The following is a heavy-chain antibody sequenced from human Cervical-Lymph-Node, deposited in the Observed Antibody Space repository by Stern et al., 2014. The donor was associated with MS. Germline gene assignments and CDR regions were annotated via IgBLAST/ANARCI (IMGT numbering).Heavy chain of an antibody. D-gene: IGHD6-19*01. CDR3: ARDPHVAVAGTGGGFDP. CDR2: ISGYNGDS. CDR1: GYTFTKYG. J-gene: IGHJ5*02. V-gene: IGHV1-18*01. Sequence: QVQLVQSGPEVKKPGASVSVSCTASGYTFTKYGISWVRQPPAQGLEWMGCISGYNGDSNYAENFQGRVTMSTDPATSTAYMELRSLRSNDTAVYFCARDPHVAVAGTGGGFDPWGQGTLVTVSS.